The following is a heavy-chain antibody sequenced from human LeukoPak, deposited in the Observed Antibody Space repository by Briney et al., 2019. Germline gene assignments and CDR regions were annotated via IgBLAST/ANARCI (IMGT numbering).Heavy chain of an antibody. CDR3: AKGGSYYDY. V-gene: IGHV3-23*01. CDR1: GFTFSSYA. J-gene: IGHJ4*02. Sequence: PGGSLRLSCAASGFTFSSYAMSWVRQAPGKGLDWVSAISGSGGSTHYTDSVKGRFTISRDNSKNTLYLQMNSLRAEDTAVYYCAKGGSYYDYWGQGTLVTVSP. D-gene: IGHD1-26*01. CDR2: ISGSGGST.